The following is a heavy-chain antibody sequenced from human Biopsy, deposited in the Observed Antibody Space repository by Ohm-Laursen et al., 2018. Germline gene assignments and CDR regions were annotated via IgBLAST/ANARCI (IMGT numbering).Heavy chain of an antibody. J-gene: IGHJ6*02. Sequence: SQRLSCAASGFTFSGFSMNWVCQAPGKGLEWVSSISASGNHIYYTDSVKGRFTVSRDNGKNSVYLQMNSLRVEDSAVYYSARESALKWYQSLSYFNGMDVWGQGTTVTVSS. CDR1: GFTFSGFS. V-gene: IGHV3-21*01. CDR3: ARESALKWYQSLSYFNGMDV. D-gene: IGHD2-2*01. CDR2: ISASGNHI.